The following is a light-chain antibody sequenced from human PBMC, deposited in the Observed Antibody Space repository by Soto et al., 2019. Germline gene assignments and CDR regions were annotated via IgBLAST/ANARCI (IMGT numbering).Light chain of an antibody. Sequence: AIQMTQSPSSLSSSVGDRVTITCRASQGIRNDLGWYQQKPGKAPKLLIYAASSLQSGVPSRFSGSGSGTDFTLTISSLQPEDFETYYCLQDYNSPWTFGQGTQVEIK. V-gene: IGKV1-6*01. CDR3: LQDYNSPWT. J-gene: IGKJ1*01. CDR2: AAS. CDR1: QGIRND.